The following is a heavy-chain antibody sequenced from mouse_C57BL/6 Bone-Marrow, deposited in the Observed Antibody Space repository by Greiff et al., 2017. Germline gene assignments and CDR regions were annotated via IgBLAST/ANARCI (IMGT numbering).Heavy chain of an antibody. CDR3: ARKAAYYGSSYGFAY. Sequence: QVQLQQPGAELVKPGASVKLSCKASGYTFTSYWMHWVKQRPGRGLEWIGRIAPNSGGTKYNEKFKSKATLTVDKSSSTAYMQLSSLTSEDSAVYYCARKAAYYGSSYGFAYWGQGTLVTVSA. D-gene: IGHD1-1*01. CDR2: IAPNSGGT. V-gene: IGHV1-72*01. J-gene: IGHJ3*01. CDR1: GYTFTSYW.